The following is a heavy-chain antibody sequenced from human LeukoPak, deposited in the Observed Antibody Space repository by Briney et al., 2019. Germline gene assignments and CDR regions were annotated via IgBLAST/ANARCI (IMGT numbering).Heavy chain of an antibody. D-gene: IGHD2-2*02. CDR3: ARDRQYCSSTSCYTRFSYYYYMDV. V-gene: IGHV1-69*05. CDR2: IIPIFGTA. CDR1: GGTFSSYA. J-gene: IGHJ6*03. Sequence: GASVEVSCKASGGTFSSYAISWVRQAPGQGLEWMGGIIPIFGTANYAQKFQGRVTITTDESTSTAYMELSSLRSEDTAVYYCARDRQYCSSTSCYTRFSYYYYMDVWGKGTTVTVSS.